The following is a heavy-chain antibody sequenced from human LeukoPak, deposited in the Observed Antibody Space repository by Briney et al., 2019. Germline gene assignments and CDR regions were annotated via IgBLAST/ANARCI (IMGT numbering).Heavy chain of an antibody. CDR2: ISSSSSTI. CDR1: GFTFSSYS. V-gene: IGHV3-48*04. J-gene: IGHJ4*02. D-gene: IGHD3-10*01. CDR3: ARERVMWGSGSYYPS. Sequence: PGGSLRLSCAVSGFTFSSYSMNWVRQAPGKGLEWVSYISSSSSTIYYADSVKGRFTISRDNAKNSLYLQMNSLRAEDTAVYYCARERVMWGSGSYYPSWGQGTLVTVSS.